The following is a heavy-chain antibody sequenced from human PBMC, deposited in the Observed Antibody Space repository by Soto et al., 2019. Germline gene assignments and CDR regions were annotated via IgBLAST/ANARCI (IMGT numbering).Heavy chain of an antibody. CDR2: INWNSGGI. J-gene: IGHJ3*02. D-gene: IGHD6-19*01. Sequence: ESGGGLVQPGRSLRLSCAASGFTFDDYAMHWVRQAPGKGLEWVSGINWNSGGIGYADSVKGRFTISRDNAKNSLYLQMNSLRAEDTALYYCAKDGSSSGWYKNAFDIWGQGTMVTVSS. V-gene: IGHV3-9*01. CDR3: AKDGSSSGWYKNAFDI. CDR1: GFTFDDYA.